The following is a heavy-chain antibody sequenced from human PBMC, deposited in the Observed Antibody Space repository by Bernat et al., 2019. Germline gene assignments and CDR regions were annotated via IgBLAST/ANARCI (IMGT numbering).Heavy chain of an antibody. CDR3: ARNKVLSGSYYQDY. Sequence: VQLVQSGAEVNKPWSSVKDSCKASGGTFISYAISWVLQAPGQGLRWMGRIIHILRIANYAQKFQGKFTITADSYTSTAYMELRSLKSEETAVYYCARNKVLSGSYYQDYWGEGTLVRVSS. J-gene: IGHJ4*02. D-gene: IGHD1-26*01. CDR2: IIHILRIA. CDR1: GGTFISYA. V-gene: IGHV1-69*04.